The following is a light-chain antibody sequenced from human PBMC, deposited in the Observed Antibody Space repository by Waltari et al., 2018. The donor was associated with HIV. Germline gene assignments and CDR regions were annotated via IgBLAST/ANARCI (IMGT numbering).Light chain of an antibody. CDR3: QHYGSSPYS. Sequence: GETATLSCRASQSISSTYLAWYQQKPGQAPRLFIFGASNRATDIPDRFSAGGSGTDFTLTIRRLEPEDFAVYYCQHYGSSPYSFGQGTKLEIK. CDR2: GAS. CDR1: QSISSTY. V-gene: IGKV3-20*01. J-gene: IGKJ2*03.